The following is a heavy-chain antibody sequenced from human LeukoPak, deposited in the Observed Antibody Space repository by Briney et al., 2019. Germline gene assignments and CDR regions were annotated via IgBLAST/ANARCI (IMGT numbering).Heavy chain of an antibody. CDR2: IYYSGST. V-gene: IGHV4-59*12. D-gene: IGHD2-15*01. Sequence: PSETLSLTCTVSGGSISSYYWSWIRQPPGKGLEWIGYIYYSGSTNYNPSLKSRVTISVGTSKNQFSLKLSSVTAADTAVYYCAREGDIVVVVADGWFDPWGQGTLVTVSS. J-gene: IGHJ5*02. CDR1: GGSISSYY. CDR3: AREGDIVVVVADGWFDP.